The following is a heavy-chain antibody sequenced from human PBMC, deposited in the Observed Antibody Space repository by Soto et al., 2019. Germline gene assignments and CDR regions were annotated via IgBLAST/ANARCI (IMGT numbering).Heavy chain of an antibody. CDR2: ISDSGVT. CDR3: ARGAADFSRPDAFDI. V-gene: IGHV4-59*01. CDR1: GGSIIRSF. Sequence: QVQLQESGPRLVKSSETLSLVCSVSGGSIIRSFSGWIRQRPGKGLAYIGYISDSGVTDYDPSLKSRVTTSVDTSKNPFSLKLTSVTAADTAVYYCARGAADFSRPDAFDIWGQGTMVTVSS. J-gene: IGHJ3*02.